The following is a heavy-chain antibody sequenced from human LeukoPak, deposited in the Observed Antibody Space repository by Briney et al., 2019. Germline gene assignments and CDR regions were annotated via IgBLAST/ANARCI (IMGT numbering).Heavy chain of an antibody. CDR1: GFTFSTYP. CDR2: ISGSGGST. D-gene: IGHD2-15*01. CDR3: AKRSHVVAGTDYYYYMDV. Sequence: GGSLRLSCAASGFTFSTYPMSWVRQAPGKGLEWVSAISGSGGSTYYADSVKGRFTISRDNSKNTLYLQMNSLRADDTAAYYCAKRSHVVAGTDYYYYMDVWGKGTTVTVPS. V-gene: IGHV3-23*01. J-gene: IGHJ6*03.